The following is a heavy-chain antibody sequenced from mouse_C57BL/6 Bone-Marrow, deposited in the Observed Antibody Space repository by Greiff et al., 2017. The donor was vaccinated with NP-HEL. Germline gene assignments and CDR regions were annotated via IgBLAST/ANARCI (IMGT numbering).Heavy chain of an antibody. CDR2: IDPSDSET. J-gene: IGHJ4*01. CDR3: EIAYYSNYRDAMDY. D-gene: IGHD2-5*01. CDR1: GYTFTSYW. V-gene: IGHV1-52*01. Sequence: QVQLQQPGAELVRPGSSVKLSCKASGYTFTSYWMHWVKQRPIQGLEWIGNIDPSDSETHYNQKFKDKATLTVDKSSSTAYMQLSSLTSEDSAVYYGEIAYYSNYRDAMDYWGQGTSVTVSS.